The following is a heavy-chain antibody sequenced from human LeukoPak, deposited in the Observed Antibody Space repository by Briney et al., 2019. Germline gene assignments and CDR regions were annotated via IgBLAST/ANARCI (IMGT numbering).Heavy chain of an antibody. V-gene: IGHV4-39*01. D-gene: IGHD4/OR15-4a*01. Sequence: SETLSLTCTVSGGSISSSSYYWGWIRQPPGKGLEWIGSIYYSGSTSYNPSLKSRVTISVDTSKNQFSLKLSSVTAADTAVYYCARPRARGAFDIWGQGTMVTVSS. CDR2: IYYSGST. CDR1: GGSISSSSYY. J-gene: IGHJ3*02. CDR3: ARPRARGAFDI.